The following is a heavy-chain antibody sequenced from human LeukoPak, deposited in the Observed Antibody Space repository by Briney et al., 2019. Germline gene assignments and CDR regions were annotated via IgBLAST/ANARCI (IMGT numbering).Heavy chain of an antibody. CDR2: IWYDGSNK. D-gene: IGHD3-10*01. CDR3: ARDSGSGSYYVYYGMDV. J-gene: IGHJ6*02. CDR1: GFTFSSYG. V-gene: IGHV3-33*01. Sequence: GGSLRLSCAASGFTFSSYGMHWVRQAPGKGLEWVAVIWYDGSNKYYADSVKGRFTISRDNSKNTLYLQMNSLRAEDTAVYYCARDSGSGSYYVYYGMDVWGQGTTVTVSS.